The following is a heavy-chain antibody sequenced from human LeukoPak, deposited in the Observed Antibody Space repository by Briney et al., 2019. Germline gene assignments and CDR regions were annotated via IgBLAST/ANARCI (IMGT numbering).Heavy chain of an antibody. CDR1: GDSFTSVTDY. D-gene: IGHD6-19*01. V-gene: IGHV4-39*06. CDR2: GDYSGGT. CDR3: AGERGEEYSSGWYKTNYFYN. Sequence: KPSETLSLTCTVSGDSFTSVTDYWAWIRQPPGKGLEWIASGDYSGGTYYNPSLESRVAISADMSKNQIPLKLTSVTGADTAAYYCAGERGEEYSSGWYKTNYFYNWGQGIRGTVSS. J-gene: IGHJ4*02.